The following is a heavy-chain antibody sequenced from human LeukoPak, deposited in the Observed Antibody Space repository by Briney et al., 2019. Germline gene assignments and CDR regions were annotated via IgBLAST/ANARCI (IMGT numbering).Heavy chain of an antibody. CDR3: TSQAGYSSSWET. Sequence: GFLKLSCTASGLIFSGSAMHWVRQAPGKGLEWVGRLRSKANNYATGYATSVIGRFTISRDDSKNTRYLEMNSLKIEDTGVYFCTSQAGYSSSWETWGQGTLVTVSS. D-gene: IGHD6-13*01. J-gene: IGHJ5*02. CDR1: GLIFSGSA. V-gene: IGHV3-73*01. CDR2: LRSKANNYAT.